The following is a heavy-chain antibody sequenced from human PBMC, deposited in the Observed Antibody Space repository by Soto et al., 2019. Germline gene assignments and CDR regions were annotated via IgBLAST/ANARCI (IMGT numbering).Heavy chain of an antibody. CDR3: ARASGYSYGHDDFFDN. D-gene: IGHD5-18*01. J-gene: IGHJ4*01. V-gene: IGHV4-59*01. Sequence: QVQLQESGPGLVKPSETLSLTCTVSGGSINGYYWTWLRQSPTNGLEWIGYFHFSGSTKYNPSLESRLTISADASKNQISLTLSSVTAADTAVYYCARASGYSYGHDDFFDNWGQGTLANVSS. CDR2: FHFSGST. CDR1: GGSINGYY.